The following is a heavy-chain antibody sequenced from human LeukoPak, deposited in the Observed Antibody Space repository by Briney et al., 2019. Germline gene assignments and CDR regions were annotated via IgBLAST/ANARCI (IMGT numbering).Heavy chain of an antibody. D-gene: IGHD4-17*01. Sequence: KTSQTLSPTRTVSDDSFSSHYSTWIRQPPGKGLAWIGYISYSGSTNYNPSLKSRVTISVDTSKNQSSLKLSSVTAADTAVYYCARDPTTVTKGFDIWGQGTMVTGSS. CDR3: ARDPTTVTKGFDI. CDR2: ISYSGST. V-gene: IGHV4-59*11. J-gene: IGHJ3*02. CDR1: DDSFSSHY.